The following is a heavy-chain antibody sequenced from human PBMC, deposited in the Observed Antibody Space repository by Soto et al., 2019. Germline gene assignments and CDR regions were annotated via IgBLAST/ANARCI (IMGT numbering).Heavy chain of an antibody. J-gene: IGHJ5*02. V-gene: IGHV1-2*04. CDR3: ARGVGLLWFGELFLSHNWFDP. CDR1: GYTFTGYY. Sequence: QVQLVQSGAEVKKPGASVKVSCKASGYTFTGYYMHWVRQAPGQGLEWMGWINPNRGGTNYAQKFQGWLTMTRDTPISTAYRELSRLRSDETAVYYCARGVGLLWFGELFLSHNWFDPWGQGTLVTVSS. D-gene: IGHD3-10*01. CDR2: INPNRGGT.